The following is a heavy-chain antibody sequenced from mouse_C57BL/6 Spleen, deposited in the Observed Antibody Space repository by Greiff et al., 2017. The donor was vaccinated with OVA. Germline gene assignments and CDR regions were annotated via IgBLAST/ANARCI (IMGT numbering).Heavy chain of an antibody. Sequence: EVKLQESGPGLVKPSQSLSLTCSVTGYSITSGYYWNWIRQFPGNKLEWMGYISYDGSNNYNPSLKNRISITRDTSKNQFFLKLNSVTTEDTATYYCAREKSNYDFDYWGQGTTLTVSS. CDR3: AREKSNYDFDY. J-gene: IGHJ2*01. CDR1: GYSITSGYY. V-gene: IGHV3-6*01. CDR2: ISYDGSN. D-gene: IGHD2-5*01.